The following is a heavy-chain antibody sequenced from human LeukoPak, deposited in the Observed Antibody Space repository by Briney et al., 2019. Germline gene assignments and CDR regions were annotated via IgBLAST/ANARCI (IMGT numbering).Heavy chain of an antibody. CDR1: GGSISSYF. J-gene: IGHJ4*02. CDR3: ARCDPYYFDS. D-gene: IGHD2-21*02. CDR2: ISYIGNT. Sequence: PSETLSLTCTVSGGSISSYFWSWIRQPSGKGLEWIGHISYIGNTNYNTSLKSRLTMSIDTSKKQFSLKLSAVTAADTAVYYCARCDPYYFDSWGQGTLVTVSS. V-gene: IGHV4-59*08.